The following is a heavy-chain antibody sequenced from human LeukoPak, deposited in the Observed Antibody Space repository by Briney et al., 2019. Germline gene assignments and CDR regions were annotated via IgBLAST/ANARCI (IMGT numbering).Heavy chain of an antibody. CDR3: ARGVRGVQHWGIYFDY. D-gene: IGHD3-10*01. Sequence: GGSLRLSCAASGFTFSSYGMSWVRQAPGKGLEWVSGISGSGGSTYYADSVKGRSTISRDNSKNTLYLQMNSLRAEDTAVYYCARGVRGVQHWGIYFDYWGQGTLVTVSS. CDR1: GFTFSSYG. J-gene: IGHJ4*02. V-gene: IGHV3-23*01. CDR2: ISGSGGST.